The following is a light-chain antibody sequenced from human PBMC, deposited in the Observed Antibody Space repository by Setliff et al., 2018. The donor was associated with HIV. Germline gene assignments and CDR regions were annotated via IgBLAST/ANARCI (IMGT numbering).Light chain of an antibody. V-gene: IGLV2-14*02. CDR2: EVR. J-gene: IGLJ1*01. Sequence: QSALAQPASVSGSPGQSITISCTGNSSNVGKYGFVSWYRQDPGKAPELIIYEVRNRPSGVSNRFSGSKSGNTASLTISGLQAEDEADYYCSSYTSSTTRVFGTGTKVTVL. CDR3: SSYTSSTTRV. CDR1: SSNVGKYGF.